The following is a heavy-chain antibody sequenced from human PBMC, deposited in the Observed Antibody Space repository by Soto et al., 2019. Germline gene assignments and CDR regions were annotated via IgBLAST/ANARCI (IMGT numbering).Heavy chain of an antibody. V-gene: IGHV1-24*01. CDR1: GYTLTELS. CDR2: FDPEDGET. CDR3: ATELWGYSSGSDAGS. D-gene: IGHD6-19*01. Sequence: ASVKVSCKVSGYTLTELSMHWVREAPGKGLEWMGGFDPEDGETIYAQKFQGRVTMTEDTSTDTAYMELSSLRSEDTAVCYCATELWGYSSGSDAGSWGQGTLVTVSS. J-gene: IGHJ5*02.